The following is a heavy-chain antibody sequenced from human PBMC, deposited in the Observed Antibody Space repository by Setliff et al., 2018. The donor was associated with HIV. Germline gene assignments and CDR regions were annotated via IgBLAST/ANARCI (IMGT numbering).Heavy chain of an antibody. V-gene: IGHV3-74*01. J-gene: IGHJ4*02. Sequence: GGSLRLSCAASGFTLSSYWMHWVRQVTGKGLVWVSRMNTDGTYTSNADSVKGRFTISRDNSKNTVYLQMNSLKTEDTAIYYCARDPTIPSPDYFDHWGQGTLVTVSS. CDR2: MNTDGTYT. CDR3: ARDPTIPSPDYFDH. CDR1: GFTLSSYW. D-gene: IGHD4-4*01.